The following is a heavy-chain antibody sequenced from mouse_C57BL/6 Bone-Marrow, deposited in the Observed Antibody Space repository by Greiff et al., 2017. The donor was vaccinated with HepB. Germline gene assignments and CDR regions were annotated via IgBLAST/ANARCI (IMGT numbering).Heavy chain of an antibody. Sequence: VQLQQPGAELVRPGTSVKLSCKASGYTFTSYWMHWVKQRPGQGLEWIGVIDPSDSYTNYNQKFKGKATLTVDTSSSTAYMQLSSLTSEDSAVYYCARNYYGAAYWGQGTLVTVSA. V-gene: IGHV1-59*01. J-gene: IGHJ3*01. CDR2: IDPSDSYT. CDR1: GYTFTSYW. CDR3: ARNYYGAAY. D-gene: IGHD1-1*01.